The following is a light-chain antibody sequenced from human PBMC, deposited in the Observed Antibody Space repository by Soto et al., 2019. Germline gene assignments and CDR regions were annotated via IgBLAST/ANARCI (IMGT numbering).Light chain of an antibody. J-gene: IGKJ5*01. V-gene: IGKV3-15*01. CDR1: QSVDSK. Sequence: EIVMTQSPATLSVSPGERSTLSCRASQSVDSKLAWYQQKPGQAPRLLIYGASTRATGIPARFSGSWSGTDFTLTISRLEPEDFAVYYCQQYGSSPSTFGQGTRLEIK. CDR3: QQYGSSPST. CDR2: GAS.